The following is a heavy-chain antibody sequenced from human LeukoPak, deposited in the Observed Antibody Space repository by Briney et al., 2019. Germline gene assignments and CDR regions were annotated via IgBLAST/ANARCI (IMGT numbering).Heavy chain of an antibody. Sequence: SETLSLTCAVYGGSFSGYYWSWIRQPPGKGLEWIGEINHSGSTNYNPSLKSRVTISVDTSKNQFSLKLSSVTAADTAVYYCASSDIVVVLAATSWGQGTLVTVSS. CDR3: ASSDIVVVLAATS. J-gene: IGHJ4*02. V-gene: IGHV4-34*01. CDR1: GGSFSGYY. CDR2: INHSGST. D-gene: IGHD2-2*01.